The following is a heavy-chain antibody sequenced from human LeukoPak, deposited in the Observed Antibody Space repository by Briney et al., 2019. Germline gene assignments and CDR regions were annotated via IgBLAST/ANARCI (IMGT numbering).Heavy chain of an antibody. CDR1: GGSISSYY. CDR2: IYTSGST. V-gene: IGHV4-4*07. J-gene: IGHJ5*02. D-gene: IGHD6-19*01. CDR3: ARDLGSSGRDTWFDP. Sequence: SETLSLTCTVSGGSISSYYWSWIRQPAGKGLEWIGRIYTSGSTNYNPSLKSRDTMSVDTSKNQFSLKLSSVTAADTAVYYCARDLGSSGRDTWFDPWGQGTLVTVSS.